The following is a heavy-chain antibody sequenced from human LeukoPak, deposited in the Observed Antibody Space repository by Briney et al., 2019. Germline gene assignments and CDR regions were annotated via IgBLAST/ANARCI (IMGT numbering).Heavy chain of an antibody. CDR1: GFSFRTYG. CDR3: ARDVGEYCSSTNCYASHY. CDR2: ISYDGSNK. D-gene: IGHD2-2*01. Sequence: GGSLRLSCAASGFSFRTYGMHWVRQAPGKGLEWVAVISYDGSNKYYADSVKGRFTISRDNSKNTLYLQMNSLRSEDTAVYYCARDVGEYCSSTNCYASHYWGQGTLVTVSS. J-gene: IGHJ4*02. V-gene: IGHV3-30*03.